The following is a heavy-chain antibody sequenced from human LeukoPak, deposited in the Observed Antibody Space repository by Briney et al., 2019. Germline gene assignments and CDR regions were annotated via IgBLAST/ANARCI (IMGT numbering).Heavy chain of an antibody. CDR3: ARAPARSYYYYYGMDV. CDR1: GGSFSGYH. V-gene: IGHV4-34*01. Sequence: SETLSLTCAVYGGSFSGYHWSWIRQPPGKGLEWIGESNHSGSTNYNPSLKSRVTISVDTSKNQFSLKLSSVTAADTAVYYCARAPARSYYYYYGMDVWGKGTTVTVSS. CDR2: SNHSGST. J-gene: IGHJ6*04.